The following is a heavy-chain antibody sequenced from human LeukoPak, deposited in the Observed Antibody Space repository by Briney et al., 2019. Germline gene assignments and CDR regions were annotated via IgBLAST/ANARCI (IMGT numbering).Heavy chain of an antibody. CDR1: GYTFASFG. CDR3: ARDGITPQARYCSSTSCPNWFDP. D-gene: IGHD2-2*01. J-gene: IGHJ5*02. Sequence: GASVKVSCKASGYTFASFGITWVRQAPGQGLEWMGWINTHNGDTNYAQKLQGRVTMTTDTSTSTAYMELRSLRSDDTAVYYCARDGITPQARYCSSTSCPNWFDPWGQGTLVTVSS. V-gene: IGHV1-18*01. CDR2: INTHNGDT.